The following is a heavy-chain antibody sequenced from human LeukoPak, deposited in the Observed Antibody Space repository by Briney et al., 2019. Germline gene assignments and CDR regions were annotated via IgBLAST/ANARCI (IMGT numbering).Heavy chain of an antibody. CDR3: ARGLINDSSGYYFDY. CDR2: INHSGST. J-gene: IGHJ4*02. Sequence: PGGSLRLSCAASGFSFSSDAMSWVRQAPGKGLEWIGEINHSGSTNYNPSLKSRVTISVDTSKNQFSLKLSSVTAADTAVYYCARGLINDSSGYYFDYWGQGTLVTVSS. D-gene: IGHD3-22*01. V-gene: IGHV4-34*01. CDR1: GFSFSSDA.